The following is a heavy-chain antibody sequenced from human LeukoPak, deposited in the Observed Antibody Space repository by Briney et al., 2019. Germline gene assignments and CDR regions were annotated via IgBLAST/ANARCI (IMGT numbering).Heavy chain of an antibody. CDR3: ASTYYDSNCYYETDY. D-gene: IGHD3-22*01. CDR1: GGSISSYY. CDR2: IYTSGST. V-gene: IGHV4-4*07. Sequence: SETLSLTCTVSGGSISSYYWSWIRQPAGKGMEWIGRIYTSGSTNYNPSLKSRVTMSVDTSKNQFSLKLSSVTVADTAVDYCASTYYDSNCYYETDYWGHGTLVSVCS. J-gene: IGHJ4*01.